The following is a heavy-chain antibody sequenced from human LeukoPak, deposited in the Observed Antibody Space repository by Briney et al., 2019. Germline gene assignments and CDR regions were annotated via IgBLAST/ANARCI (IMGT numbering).Heavy chain of an antibody. CDR1: GFTCRSYD. CDR2: ISGSGGST. V-gene: IGHV3-23*01. J-gene: IGHJ4*02. CDR3: AKVGGY. Sequence: GGSQRLSCAASGFTCRSYDMSWVRQSTGKGLEWVSAISGSGGSTYYADSVKGRFTISRDNSKNTLYLQMNSLRAEDTAVYYCAKVGGYWGQGTLVTVSS. D-gene: IGHD1-26*01.